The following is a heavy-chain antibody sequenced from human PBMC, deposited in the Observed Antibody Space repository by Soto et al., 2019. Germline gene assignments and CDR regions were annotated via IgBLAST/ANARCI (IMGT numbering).Heavy chain of an antibody. D-gene: IGHD2-15*01. J-gene: IGHJ5*02. CDR2: INPNSGGT. CDR1: GYTFTGYY. CDR3: ARGVVVVVAATPYWFDP. V-gene: IGHV1-2*04. Sequence: GASVKVSCKASGYTFTGYYMHWVRQAPGQGLEWMGWINPNSGGTNYAQKFQGWVTMTRDTSISTAYMELSRLRSDDTAVYYCARGVVVVVAATPYWFDPWGQGTLVTVPQ.